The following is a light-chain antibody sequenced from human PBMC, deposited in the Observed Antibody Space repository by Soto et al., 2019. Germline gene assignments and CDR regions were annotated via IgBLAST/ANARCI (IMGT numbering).Light chain of an antibody. Sequence: DIQMTQSPSTLSASVGDSVTITCRASQSIDSWLAWYQQKPGKAPKLLIYRASTLESGVPSRFSGSGSGTEFTLTINSLQPDDFATYHCQQYKSYSFTFGGGTKVEI. V-gene: IGKV1-5*03. CDR3: QQYKSYSFT. CDR2: RAS. J-gene: IGKJ4*01. CDR1: QSIDSW.